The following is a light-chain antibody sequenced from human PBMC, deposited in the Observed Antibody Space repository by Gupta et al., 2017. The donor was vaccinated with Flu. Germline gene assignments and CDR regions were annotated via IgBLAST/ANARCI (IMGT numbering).Light chain of an antibody. J-gene: IGLJ2*01. Sequence: QAPLTHPPAASWPLGQSVTISCTGTSSDVGGYNYVSWYQQHPGKAPKLMIYEATQRPSGVPDRFSGSKSGNTESLTVSGLQADDEADYDCSSSAGSNTFVFGGGTKLTVL. CDR2: EAT. CDR1: SSDVGGYNY. V-gene: IGLV2-8*01. CDR3: SSSAGSNTFV.